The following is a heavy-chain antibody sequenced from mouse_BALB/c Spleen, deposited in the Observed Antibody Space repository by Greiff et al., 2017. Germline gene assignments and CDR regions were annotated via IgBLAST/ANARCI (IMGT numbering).Heavy chain of an antibody. J-gene: IGHJ4*01. CDR2: ISNGGGST. D-gene: IGHD1-2*01. Sequence: EVKLVESGGGLVQPGGSLKLSCAASGFTFSSYTMSWVRQTPEKRLEWVAYISNGGGSTYYPDTVKGRFTISRDNAKNTLYLQMSSLKSEDTAMYYCARATSYAMDYWGQGTSVTVSS. CDR1: GFTFSSYT. V-gene: IGHV5-12-2*01. CDR3: ARATSYAMDY.